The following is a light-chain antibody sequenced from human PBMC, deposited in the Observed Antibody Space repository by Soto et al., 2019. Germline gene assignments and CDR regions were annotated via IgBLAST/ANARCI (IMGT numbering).Light chain of an antibody. J-gene: IGLJ1*01. Sequence: QSALTQPRSVSGSPGQSVTISCTGTSSDVGRYNYVSWYQQLPGKAPKLLIYDVTKRPSGVPDRFSGSKSGNTASLTISGLQADDEYDYYCCSYAVRSPPHVLGPGTKLTVL. CDR2: DVT. CDR1: SSDVGRYNY. CDR3: CSYAVRSPPHV. V-gene: IGLV2-11*01.